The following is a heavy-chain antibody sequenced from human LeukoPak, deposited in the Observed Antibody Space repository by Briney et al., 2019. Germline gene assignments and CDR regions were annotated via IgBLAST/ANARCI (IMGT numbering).Heavy chain of an antibody. CDR3: ARRSYYYDSGGSCFDY. Sequence: GESLKISCKASGYSFSNYWIGWVRPMPGKGLEWMGIIYPGDSDTRYSPSFQGQVTISADKSINTAYLQWSSLKASDTAMYYCARRSYYYDSGGSCFDYWGQGTLVTVSS. CDR1: GYSFSNYW. V-gene: IGHV5-51*01. D-gene: IGHD3-22*01. J-gene: IGHJ4*02. CDR2: IYPGDSDT.